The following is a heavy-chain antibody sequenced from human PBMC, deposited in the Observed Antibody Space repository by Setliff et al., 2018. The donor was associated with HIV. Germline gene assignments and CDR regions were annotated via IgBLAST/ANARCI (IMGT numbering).Heavy chain of an antibody. CDR3: AKDSDFGGTTNWFDP. J-gene: IGHJ5*02. V-gene: IGHV1-2*06. Sequence: ASVKVSCKASGYSFTGYWMHWVQQAPGQGLEWMGRINPHSGVTNYAQKFQGRVTMTRDTSIATAYMDLSRLTSDDTAVYYCAKDSDFGGTTNWFDPWGQGTLVTVSS. CDR2: INPHSGVT. CDR1: GYSFTGYW. D-gene: IGHD3-10*01.